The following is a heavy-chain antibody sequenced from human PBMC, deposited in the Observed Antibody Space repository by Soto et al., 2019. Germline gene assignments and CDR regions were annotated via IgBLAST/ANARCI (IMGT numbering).Heavy chain of an antibody. Sequence: SVKVSCKASGGTFSSDAISWVRQAPGQGLEWMGGIIPIFGTANYAQKFQGRVTITADESTSTAYMELSGLRSEDTAVYYCASARYNTYYYDSSGSQVNAFDIWGQGTMVTVSS. CDR3: ASARYNTYYYDSSGSQVNAFDI. V-gene: IGHV1-69*13. J-gene: IGHJ3*02. CDR2: IIPIFGTA. CDR1: GGTFSSDA. D-gene: IGHD3-22*01.